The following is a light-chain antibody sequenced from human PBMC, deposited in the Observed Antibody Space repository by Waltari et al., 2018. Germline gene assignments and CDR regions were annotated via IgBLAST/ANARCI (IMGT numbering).Light chain of an antibody. CDR2: WAS. V-gene: IGKV4-1*01. CDR3: QQCYSSPYT. Sequence: IVMTQSPDSLPVSLGERATINCQASQSVLSSSNNKNYLDWYQQKPGQPPKLLISWASTLESGVPDRFSGSGSGTDFTLTISSLQAEDVAVYYCQQCYSSPYTFGQGTKLEIK. CDR1: QSVLSSSNNKNY. J-gene: IGKJ2*01.